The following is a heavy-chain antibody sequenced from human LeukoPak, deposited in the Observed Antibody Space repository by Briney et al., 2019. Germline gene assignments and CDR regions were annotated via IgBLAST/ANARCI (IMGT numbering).Heavy chain of an antibody. Sequence: SVKVSCKASGGTFSSYVISWVRQAPGQGLEWMGRIIPMFGIANYAQKFQGRVTITADKSTSTAYMGLSSLRSEDTAVYYCARCRTTGTTSYSYNYDMDVWGQGTTVTVSS. CDR1: GGTFSSYV. D-gene: IGHD1-1*01. CDR2: IIPMFGIA. CDR3: ARCRTTGTTSYSYNYDMDV. J-gene: IGHJ6*02. V-gene: IGHV1-69*04.